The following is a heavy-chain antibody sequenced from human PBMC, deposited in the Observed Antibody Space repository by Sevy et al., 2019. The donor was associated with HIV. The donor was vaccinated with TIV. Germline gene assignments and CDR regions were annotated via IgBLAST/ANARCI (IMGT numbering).Heavy chain of an antibody. CDR3: ATEWDSSGYQYYFDY. J-gene: IGHJ4*02. CDR1: GYTLTELS. Sequence: ASVKVSCKVSGYTLTELSMHWVRQAPGKGLEWMGGFDPEDGETIYAQKFKGRVTMTEDTSTDTAYMELSSLRSEDTAVYYCATEWDSSGYQYYFDYWGQGTLVTVSS. D-gene: IGHD3-22*01. CDR2: FDPEDGET. V-gene: IGHV1-24*01.